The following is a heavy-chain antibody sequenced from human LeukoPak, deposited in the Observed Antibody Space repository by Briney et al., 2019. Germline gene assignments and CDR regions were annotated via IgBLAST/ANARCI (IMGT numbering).Heavy chain of an antibody. Sequence: GGSQRLSCAASGFTFSSYAMSWVRQAPGKGLEWVSAISGSGGSTYYADSVKGRFTISRDNSKNTLYLQMNSLRAEDTAVYYCAKDFVNSHRLAIAAAGADAFDIWGQGTMVTVSS. V-gene: IGHV3-23*01. J-gene: IGHJ3*02. CDR3: AKDFVNSHRLAIAAAGADAFDI. D-gene: IGHD6-13*01. CDR1: GFTFSSYA. CDR2: ISGSGGST.